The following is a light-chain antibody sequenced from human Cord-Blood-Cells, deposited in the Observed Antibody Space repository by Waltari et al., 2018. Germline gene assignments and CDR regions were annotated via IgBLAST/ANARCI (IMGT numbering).Light chain of an antibody. J-gene: IGKJ2*01. V-gene: IGKV3-11*01. CDR3: QQRSNWYT. Sequence: EIVLTPSPATLSLSPGERATLSCRASQSVSSYLAWYQQKPGQAPRLLIYDASNRATGIPARFSGSGSGTDFTLTISSLEPEDFAVHYCQQRSNWYTFGQGTKLEIK. CDR2: DAS. CDR1: QSVSSY.